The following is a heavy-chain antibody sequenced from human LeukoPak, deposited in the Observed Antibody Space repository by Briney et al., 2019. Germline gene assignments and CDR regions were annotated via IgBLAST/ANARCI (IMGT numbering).Heavy chain of an antibody. Sequence: PSETLSLTCTVSGGSISSYYWSWIRQPPGEGLEWIGYIYYSGSTNYNPSLKSRVTISLDTSKNQFSLKLSSVTAADTAVYYCATHLLYGSGSYYSYWGQGTLVTVSS. D-gene: IGHD3-10*01. CDR3: ATHLLYGSGSYYSY. V-gene: IGHV4-59*08. CDR1: GGSISSYY. J-gene: IGHJ4*02. CDR2: IYYSGST.